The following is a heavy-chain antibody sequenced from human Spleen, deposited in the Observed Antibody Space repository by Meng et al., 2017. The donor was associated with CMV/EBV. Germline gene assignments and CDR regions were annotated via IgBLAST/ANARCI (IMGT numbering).Heavy chain of an antibody. CDR3: ARERVAGRGKKWFDP. CDR2: MNPNSGNT. V-gene: IGHV1-8*02. Sequence: ASVKVSCKASGGTFSSYAISWVRQAPGQGLEWMGWMNPNSGNTGYAQKFQGRVTMTRHTSISTAYMELSTLTSEDTAVYYCARERVAGRGKKWFDPWGQGTLVTVSS. D-gene: IGHD6-19*01. J-gene: IGHJ5*02. CDR1: GGTFSSYA.